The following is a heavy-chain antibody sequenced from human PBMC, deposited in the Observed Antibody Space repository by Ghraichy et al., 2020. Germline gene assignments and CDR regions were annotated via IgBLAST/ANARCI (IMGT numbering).Heavy chain of an antibody. CDR1: GFTFSSYA. V-gene: IGHV3-30*04. CDR3: GEDSSSRWYGGGCYYYMDV. Sequence: GGSLRLSCAASGFTFSSYAMHWVRQAPGKGLEWVAVISYDGSNKYYADSVKGRFTISRDNSKNTLYLQMNSLRAEDTAVYYCGEDSSSRWYGGGCYYYMDVWGKGTTVTVSS. CDR2: ISYDGSNK. J-gene: IGHJ6*03. D-gene: IGHD6-13*01.